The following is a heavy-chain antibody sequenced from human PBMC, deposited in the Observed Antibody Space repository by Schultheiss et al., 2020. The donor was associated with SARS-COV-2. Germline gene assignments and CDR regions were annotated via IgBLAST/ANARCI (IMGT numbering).Heavy chain of an antibody. J-gene: IGHJ6*02. D-gene: IGHD4-11*01. CDR2: IYSGGST. CDR1: GFTVSSNY. V-gene: IGHV3-53*01. Sequence: GESLKISCAASGFTVSSNYMSWVRQAPGKGLEWVSVIYSGGSTYYADSVKGRFTISRDNSKNTLYLQMNSLRAEDTAVYYCARSLNYASVYYYYYGMDVWGQGTTVTVSS. CDR3: ARSLNYASVYYYYYGMDV.